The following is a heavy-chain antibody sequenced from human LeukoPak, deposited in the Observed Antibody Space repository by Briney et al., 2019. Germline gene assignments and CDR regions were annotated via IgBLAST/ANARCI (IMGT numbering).Heavy chain of an antibody. V-gene: IGHV1-69*06. Sequence: SVKVSCKASGGTFSSYAISWVRQAPGQGLEWMGGIIPIFGTANCAQKFQGRVTITADKSTSTAYMELSSLRSEDTAVYYCARVAVSPLRAFDYWGQGTLVTVSS. D-gene: IGHD5/OR15-5a*01. J-gene: IGHJ4*02. CDR3: ARVAVSPLRAFDY. CDR2: IIPIFGTA. CDR1: GGTFSSYA.